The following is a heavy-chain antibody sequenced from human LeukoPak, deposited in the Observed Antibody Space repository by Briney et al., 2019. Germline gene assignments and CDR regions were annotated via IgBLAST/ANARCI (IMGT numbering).Heavy chain of an antibody. V-gene: IGHV4-59*12. J-gene: IGHJ6*03. CDR2: ISHSGTT. CDR3: ARDLRIGYYYYMDV. D-gene: IGHD3-3*01. Sequence: KPSETLSLTCSVSGGSINNYYWSWIRQPPGKGLEWIGYISHSGTTNDNPSLKSRVTISVDTSKNQFSLKLTSVTAADTAVYYCARDLRIGYYYYMDVWGKGTTVTVCS. CDR1: GGSINNYY.